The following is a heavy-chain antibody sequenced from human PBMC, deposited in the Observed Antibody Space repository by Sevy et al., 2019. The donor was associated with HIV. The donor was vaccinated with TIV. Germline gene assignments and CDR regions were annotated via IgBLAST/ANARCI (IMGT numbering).Heavy chain of an antibody. CDR3: ARAINYYDSSGYFFDY. CDR2: IKQDGSEK. V-gene: IGHV3-7*01. D-gene: IGHD3-22*01. Sequence: GGSLRLSCAASGFTFSSYWMSWVRQAPGKGLEWVANIKQDGSEKYYVDSVKGRFTISRDNAKNSLYLQMNSLRAEDTAVYYCARAINYYDSSGYFFDYWGQGTLVTVSS. CDR1: GFTFSSYW. J-gene: IGHJ4*02.